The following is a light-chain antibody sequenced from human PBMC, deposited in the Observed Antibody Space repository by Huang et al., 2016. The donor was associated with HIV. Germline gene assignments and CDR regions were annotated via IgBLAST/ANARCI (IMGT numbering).Light chain of an antibody. CDR2: AAS. CDR3: QQSYTTPHT. CDR1: QSISTS. J-gene: IGKJ2*01. V-gene: IGKV1-39*01. Sequence: DIQMTQSPSSLSASVGDRVTITCRASQSISTSLHWYQQKPGKAPALLIYAASSVQRGVPSRFSGSGSGTDFTLSISSLQPEDFATYYCQQSYTTPHTFGQGTKLEIK.